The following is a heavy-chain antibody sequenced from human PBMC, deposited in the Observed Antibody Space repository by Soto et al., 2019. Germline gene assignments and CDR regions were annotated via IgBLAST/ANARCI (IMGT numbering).Heavy chain of an antibody. CDR1: GYTFTGYY. J-gene: IGHJ4*02. CDR2: INPNSGGT. CDR3: ARDLVTVPHSGYDSNPYDY. D-gene: IGHD5-12*01. V-gene: IGHV1-2*02. Sequence: GASVKVSCKASGYTFTGYYMHWVRQAPGHGLEWMGWINPNSGGTNYAQKFQGRVTMTRDTSISTAYMELSRLRSDDTAVYYCARDLVTVPHSGYDSNPYDYWGQGTLVTVSS.